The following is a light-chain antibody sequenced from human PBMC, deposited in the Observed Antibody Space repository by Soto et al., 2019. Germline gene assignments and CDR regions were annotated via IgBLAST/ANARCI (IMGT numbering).Light chain of an antibody. CDR2: DAS. CDR3: QQYNSYPST. Sequence: DIQMTQSPSTLSASVGDRVTITCRASQSISSWLAWYQQKPGKAPKLLIYDASSLESGVPSRFSGSGSGTECTLTISSLQPDDFATYYCQQYNSYPSTFGQGTKLEIK. J-gene: IGKJ2*01. CDR1: QSISSW. V-gene: IGKV1-5*01.